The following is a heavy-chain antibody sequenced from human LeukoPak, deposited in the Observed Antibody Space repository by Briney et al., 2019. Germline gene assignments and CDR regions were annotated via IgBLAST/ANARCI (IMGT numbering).Heavy chain of an antibody. Sequence: PSETLSLTCAVDGGSFSGYYWTWIRQPPGTGLEWIGEIDYFGSTTYNPSLKSRVTISVDRSKNQFSLKLTSVTAADTAVYYCARGRYYFDSSGHFYWGQGTLVTVSS. J-gene: IGHJ4*02. CDR1: GGSFSGYY. CDR3: ARGRYYFDSSGHFY. D-gene: IGHD3-22*01. V-gene: IGHV4-34*01. CDR2: IDYFGST.